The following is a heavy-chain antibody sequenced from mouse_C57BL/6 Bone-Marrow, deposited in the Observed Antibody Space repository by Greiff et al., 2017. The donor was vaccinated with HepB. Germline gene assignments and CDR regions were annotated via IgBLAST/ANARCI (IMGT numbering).Heavy chain of an antibody. CDR3: TRDPAHWYFDV. Sequence: EVKVVESGEGLVKPGGSLKLSCAASGFTFSSYAMSWVRQTPEKRLEWVAYLSSGGDYIYYADTVKGRFTISRDNARNTLYLQMSSLKSEDTAMYYCTRDPAHWYFDVWGTGTTVTVSS. D-gene: IGHD1-2*01. CDR1: GFTFSSYA. CDR2: LSSGGDYI. J-gene: IGHJ1*03. V-gene: IGHV5-9-1*02.